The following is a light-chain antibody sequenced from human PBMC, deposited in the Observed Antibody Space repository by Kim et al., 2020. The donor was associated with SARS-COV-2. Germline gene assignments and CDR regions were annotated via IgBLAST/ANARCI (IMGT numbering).Light chain of an antibody. Sequence: SPGERATLSCRASQSVINRYLAWYQQKPGQAPRVVMYGGSIRATGIADRFSGSGSGTDFTLTIARLEPEDFAVYYCQQYGTSPFAFGGGTKVDIK. V-gene: IGKV3-20*01. CDR1: QSVINRY. CDR2: GGS. J-gene: IGKJ4*01. CDR3: QQYGTSPFA.